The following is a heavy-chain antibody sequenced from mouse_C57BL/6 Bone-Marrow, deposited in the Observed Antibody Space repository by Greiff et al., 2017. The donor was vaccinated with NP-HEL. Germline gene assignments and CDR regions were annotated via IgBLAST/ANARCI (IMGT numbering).Heavy chain of an antibody. Sequence: VQLQQSGPELVKPGASVKISCKASGYSFTDYNMNWVKQSTGKSLEWIGVINPNYGTTSYNQKFKGKATLTVAQSSSTAYMQLSSLTSEDSAVYYCAIEAYVSFAYWGQGTLVTVSA. CDR2: INPNYGTT. J-gene: IGHJ3*01. V-gene: IGHV1-39*01. CDR1: GYSFTDYN. CDR3: AIEAYVSFAY. D-gene: IGHD6-5*01.